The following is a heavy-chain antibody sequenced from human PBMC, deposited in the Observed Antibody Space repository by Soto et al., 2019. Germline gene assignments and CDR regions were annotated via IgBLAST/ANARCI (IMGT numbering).Heavy chain of an antibody. J-gene: IGHJ2*01. Sequence: EVQLLESGGGLVQPGGDLRLSCAGSGFTFINYAMNSVRQAPGKGLEWVSSISGGGDATFFADSVRGRFTISRDKSKTTVTLKMNSLGVDDTAVYYCARKILGSTSRPNYWYFDLWGRGTLVTVSS. V-gene: IGHV3-23*01. D-gene: IGHD2-2*01. CDR1: GFTFINYA. CDR3: ARKILGSTSRPNYWYFDL. CDR2: ISGGGDAT.